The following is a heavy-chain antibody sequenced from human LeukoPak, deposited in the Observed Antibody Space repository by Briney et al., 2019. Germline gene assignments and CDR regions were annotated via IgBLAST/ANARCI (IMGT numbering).Heavy chain of an antibody. J-gene: IGHJ4*02. Sequence: GGSLRLSCAASGLLFTKYDMHWVRQVTGKGLAWGSGIDRDGVTYYSGSVRGRFTTSRDNAKNSLDLQMNTLRAGDTGVYYCARENLEYGDYAIDYWGQGILVIVSS. V-gene: IGHV3-13*01. CDR1: GLLFTKYD. CDR2: IDRDGVT. CDR3: ARENLEYGDYAIDY. D-gene: IGHD4-17*01.